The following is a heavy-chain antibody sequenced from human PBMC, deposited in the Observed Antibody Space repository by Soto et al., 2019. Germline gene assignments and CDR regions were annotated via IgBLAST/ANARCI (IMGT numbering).Heavy chain of an antibody. CDR1: GGSISSYY. V-gene: IGHV4-59*08. Sequence: SETLSLTCTVSGGSISSYYWSWIRQPPGKGLEWIGYIYYSGSTNYNPSLKSRVTISVDTSKNQFSLKLSSVTAADTAVYYCARLNYDILTGYDHYYFDFWGQETLVTVSS. J-gene: IGHJ4*02. D-gene: IGHD3-9*01. CDR2: IYYSGST. CDR3: ARLNYDILTGYDHYYFDF.